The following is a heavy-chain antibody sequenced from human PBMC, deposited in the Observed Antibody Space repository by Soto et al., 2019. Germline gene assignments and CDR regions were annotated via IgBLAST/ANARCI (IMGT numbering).Heavy chain of an antibody. Sequence: QVQLVQSGAEVKKPGSSVKVSCKASGGTFSSYAISWVRKATGQGIEWRGGIIRIFGTANYAQKLQGRVTITVHESTSTAYMELSSLRSEDPAVYYCAGLRRDCYNTGYFDYWGQGTLVTVSS. J-gene: IGHJ4*01. D-gene: IGHD2-21*01. CDR2: IIRIFGTA. V-gene: IGHV1-69*01. CDR3: AGLRRDCYNTGYFDY. CDR1: GGTFSSYA.